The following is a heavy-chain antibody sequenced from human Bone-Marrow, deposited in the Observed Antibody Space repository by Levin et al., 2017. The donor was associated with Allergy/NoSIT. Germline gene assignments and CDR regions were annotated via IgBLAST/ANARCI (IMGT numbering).Heavy chain of an antibody. CDR2: IWFDGSEK. CDR1: GFTFSTYG. J-gene: IGHJ4*02. Sequence: LSLTCAASGFTFSTYGMHWVRQAPGKGLEWVAVIWFDGSEKYYADSVKGRFTISRDNSKNTLYLQMNSLRAEDTALYYCASSRSGSSLWTYYFDYWGQGTLVTVSS. D-gene: IGHD3-10*01. V-gene: IGHV3-33*08. CDR3: ASSRSGSSLWTYYFDY.